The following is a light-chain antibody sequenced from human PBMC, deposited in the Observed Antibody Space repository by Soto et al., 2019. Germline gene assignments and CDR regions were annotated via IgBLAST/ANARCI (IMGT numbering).Light chain of an antibody. CDR1: QSVSNSY. V-gene: IGKV3-20*01. Sequence: EVVLTQSPGTLSLSPGGSSTLSCRAIQSVSNSYLAWYQQKPGQSPRLLINGASNRATGIPDRLSGSGSGTYFTLTISRLDPEYFAVYYCQQYGSSGTFGQGTKVDIK. CDR2: GAS. J-gene: IGKJ1*01. CDR3: QQYGSSGT.